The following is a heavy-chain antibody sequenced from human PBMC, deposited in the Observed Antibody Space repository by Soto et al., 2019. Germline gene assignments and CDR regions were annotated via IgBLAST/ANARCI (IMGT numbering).Heavy chain of an antibody. CDR3: ARSITDYYDSSGYYDDY. V-gene: IGHV3-11*03. Sequence: PGGSLRLSCAASGFTFSDYYMSWIRQAPGKGLEWVSYISSSSSYTNYADSVKGRFTISRDNAKNSLYLQMNSLRAEDTAVYYCARSITDYYDSSGYYDDYWRQGTLVTVSS. D-gene: IGHD3-22*01. CDR1: GFTFSDYY. CDR2: ISSSSSYT. J-gene: IGHJ4*02.